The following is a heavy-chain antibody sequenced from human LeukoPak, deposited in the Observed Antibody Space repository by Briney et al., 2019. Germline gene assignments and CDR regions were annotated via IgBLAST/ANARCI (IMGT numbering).Heavy chain of an antibody. J-gene: IGHJ4*02. D-gene: IGHD3-9*01. CDR1: GFTFSRNA. CDR2: ISSSSNYM. CDR3: AKDIFPGPIPHARRALGG. V-gene: IGHV3-21*04. Sequence: GGSLRLSCAASGFTFSRNAMNWVRQAPGKGLEWVSFISSSSNYMSYADSVKGRFTISRDDAKNSLYLQMNSLRAEDTALYYCAKDIFPGPIPHARRALGGWGQGTLVTVSS.